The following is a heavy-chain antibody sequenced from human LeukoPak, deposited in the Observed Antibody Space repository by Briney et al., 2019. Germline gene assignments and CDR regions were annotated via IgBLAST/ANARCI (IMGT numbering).Heavy chain of an antibody. CDR2: ISTYNGNT. CDR1: GYTFTSYG. CDR3: ARSRFLSSRKPIGTTGSEALDI. V-gene: IGHV1-18*01. Sequence: GASVKVSCKASGYTFTSYGISWVRQAPGQGLEWMGWISTYNGNTNFAQEFQGRVTMTTDTSSSTAYMELTSLRSDDTAVYYCARSRFLSSRKPIGTTGSEALDIWGQGTMVTVSS. D-gene: IGHD1-7*01. J-gene: IGHJ3*02.